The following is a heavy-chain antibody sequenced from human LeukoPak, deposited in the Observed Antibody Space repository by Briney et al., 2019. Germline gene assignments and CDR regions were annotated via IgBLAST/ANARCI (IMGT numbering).Heavy chain of an antibody. Sequence: GGSQRLSCAGSAFMFSDYWMAWVRLAPGKGLECVANIKGDGSNKYYVDSVEGRFTISRDNAKSSLYLQMNSLRVDDTAVYYCVRVGYCSGGGCQGRDWFDPWGQGTLVTVSS. CDR2: IKGDGSNK. J-gene: IGHJ5*02. V-gene: IGHV3-7*01. CDR1: AFMFSDYW. CDR3: VRVGYCSGGGCQGRDWFDP. D-gene: IGHD2-15*01.